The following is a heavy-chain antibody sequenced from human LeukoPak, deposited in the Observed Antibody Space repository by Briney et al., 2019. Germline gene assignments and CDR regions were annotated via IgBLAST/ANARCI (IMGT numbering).Heavy chain of an antibody. CDR1: GFTFSSYA. V-gene: IGHV3-23*01. CDR2: ISGSGGST. J-gene: IGHJ4*02. Sequence: PGGSLRLSCAASGFTFSSYAMSWVHQAPGKGLEWVSAISGSGGSTYYADSVKGRFTISRDNSKNTLYLQMNSLRAEDTAVYYCAWGYYDSSGYLHFDYWGQGTLVTVSS. D-gene: IGHD3-22*01. CDR3: AWGYYDSSGYLHFDY.